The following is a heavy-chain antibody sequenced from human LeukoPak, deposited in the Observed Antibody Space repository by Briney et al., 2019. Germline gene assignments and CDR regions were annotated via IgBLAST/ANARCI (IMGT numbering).Heavy chain of an antibody. CDR2: IDWDDDK. D-gene: IGHD6-13*01. V-gene: IGHV2-70*11. CDR1: GFSLSTSGMC. CDR3: ARTVAVGGGGGFDY. Sequence: ESGPTLVNPTQTLTLTCTFSGFSLSTSGMCVSWIRQPPGKALEWLARIDWDDDKYYSTSLKTRLTISKDTSKNQVVLTMTNMDPGDTATYHCARTVAVGGGGGFDYWGQGTLVTVSS. J-gene: IGHJ4*02.